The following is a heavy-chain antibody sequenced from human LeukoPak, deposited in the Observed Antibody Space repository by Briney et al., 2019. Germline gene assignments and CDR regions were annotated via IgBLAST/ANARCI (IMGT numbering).Heavy chain of an antibody. CDR3: DV. V-gene: IGHV5-51*01. CDR2: IYPDDSDT. Sequence: GESLKISCKSSGYSFTSYWIGWVRQMLGKGLEWMGIIYPDDSDTRYSPSFEGQAIISVDKSISTAYLQWSSLKASDTATYYMDVWGKGTTVTVSS. J-gene: IGHJ6*04. CDR1: GYSFTSYW.